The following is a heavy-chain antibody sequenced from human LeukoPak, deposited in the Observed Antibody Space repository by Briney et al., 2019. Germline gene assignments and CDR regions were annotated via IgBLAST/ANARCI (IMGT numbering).Heavy chain of an antibody. CDR1: GDSISSDH. Sequence: SETLSLTCAVSGDSISSDHGRWLRQPPGKGLEWIGYIYYTGSTNYSPPLKSRVTISVDTSKNQFSLKLSSVAAEDTAVYYCAKAAYDILTGYPHHDAFDIWGQGTMVTVSS. D-gene: IGHD3-9*01. CDR3: AKAAYDILTGYPHHDAFDI. CDR2: IYYTGST. J-gene: IGHJ3*02. V-gene: IGHV4-59*01.